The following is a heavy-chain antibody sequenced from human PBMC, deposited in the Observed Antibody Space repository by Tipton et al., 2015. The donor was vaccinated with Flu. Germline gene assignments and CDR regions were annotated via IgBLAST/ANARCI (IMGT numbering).Heavy chain of an antibody. CDR2: VHRSGNG. D-gene: IGHD4-11*01. CDR3: ARRDYSNYVSEPHNRFDS. V-gene: IGHV4-38-2*01. Sequence: TLSLTCSVSGDSIGSPYFWGWIRKPPGGGLEWIGNVHRSGNGYYKPSLRSRVSISVDTSKNQFSLELTSVTAADTAVYYCARRDYSNYVSEPHNRFDSWGQGILVTVSS. CDR1: GDSIGSPYF. J-gene: IGHJ5*01.